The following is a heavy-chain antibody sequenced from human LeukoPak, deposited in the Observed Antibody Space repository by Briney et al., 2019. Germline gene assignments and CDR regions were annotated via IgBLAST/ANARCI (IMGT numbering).Heavy chain of an antibody. CDR3: AREGPPNNDYYDSSIDY. V-gene: IGHV1-46*01. CDR2: INPSGGST. J-gene: IGHJ4*02. Sequence: ASVKVSCKASGGTFSSYAISWVRQAPGQGLEWMGIINPSGGSTSYAQKFQGRVTMTRDTSTSTVYMELSSLRSEDTAVYYCAREGPPNNDYYDSSIDYWGQGTLVTVSS. CDR1: GGTFSSYA. D-gene: IGHD3-22*01.